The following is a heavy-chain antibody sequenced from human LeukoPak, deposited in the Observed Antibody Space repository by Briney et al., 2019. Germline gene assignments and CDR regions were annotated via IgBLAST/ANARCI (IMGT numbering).Heavy chain of an antibody. CDR1: GFTFSSYG. CDR2: IWYDGSNK. CDR3: AKDLAAVADFFDY. J-gene: IGHJ4*02. D-gene: IGHD6-19*01. Sequence: GGSLRLSCAASGFTFSSYGMHWVRQAPGKGLEWVAVIWYDGSNKYYADSVKGRFTISRDNSKNTLYLQMNSLRAEDTAVYYCAKDLAAVADFFDYWGQGTLVTVSS. V-gene: IGHV3-33*06.